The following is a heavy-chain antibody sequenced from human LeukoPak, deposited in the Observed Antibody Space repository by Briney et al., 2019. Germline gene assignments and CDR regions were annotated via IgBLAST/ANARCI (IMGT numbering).Heavy chain of an antibody. J-gene: IGHJ4*02. CDR2: ISSDGSPV. D-gene: IGHD6-13*01. V-gene: IGHV3-11*01. Sequence: GGSLRLSCAASGFSLSDYYMTWIRQAPGKGLEWVPYISSDGSPVAYADSVKGRFTISRDDAKNSMYLQINSLRAEDTAVYYCARLVSIEAAGTYDYWGQGVLVTVSS. CDR3: ARLVSIEAAGTYDY. CDR1: GFSLSDYY.